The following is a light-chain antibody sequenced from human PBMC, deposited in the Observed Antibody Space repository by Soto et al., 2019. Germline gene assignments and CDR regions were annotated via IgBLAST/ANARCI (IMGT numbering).Light chain of an antibody. CDR3: QHYNMYPLT. J-gene: IGKJ4*01. CDR1: QGINSY. V-gene: IGKV1D-16*01. CDR2: GAS. Sequence: DVQMTQSPSSLSASVGDRVTITCRASQGINSYLAWYQQKPGNAPKSLIYGASSLQNGIPSRFSGSESGTDFTLTISILQPEYAATYYCQHYNMYPLTFGGGTKVEIK.